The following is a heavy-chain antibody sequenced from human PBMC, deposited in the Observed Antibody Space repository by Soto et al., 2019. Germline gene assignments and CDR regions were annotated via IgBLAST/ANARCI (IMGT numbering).Heavy chain of an antibody. CDR2: IYWNDDK. D-gene: IGHD6-6*01. CDR1: GFSLSTSEVG. V-gene: IGHV2-5*01. CDR3: AHRLAITVRLFLGDKRSQNWFDP. J-gene: IGHJ5*02. Sequence: ASGPTLVNPTQTLTLTCTFSGFSLSTSEVGVGWIRQPPGKALEWLALIYWNDDKRYSPSLKSRLGVTKDTSKNQVVLTMTNMDPVDTATYYCAHRLAITVRLFLGDKRSQNWFDPWGQGTLVTVSS.